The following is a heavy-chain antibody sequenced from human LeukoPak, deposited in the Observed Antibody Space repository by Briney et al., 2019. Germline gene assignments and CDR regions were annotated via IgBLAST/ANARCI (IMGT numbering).Heavy chain of an antibody. CDR3: ARAADFWSGYFSIFPQYYYYYYMDV. D-gene: IGHD3-3*01. CDR1: GFTFSSYS. CDR2: ISSSSSTI. Sequence: GGSLRLSCAASGFTFSSYSMNWVRQAPGKGLEWVSYISSSSSTIYYADSVKGRFTISRDNAKNSLYLQMNSLRDEDTAVYYCARAADFWSGYFSIFPQYYYYYYMDVWGKGTTVTVSS. V-gene: IGHV3-48*02. J-gene: IGHJ6*03.